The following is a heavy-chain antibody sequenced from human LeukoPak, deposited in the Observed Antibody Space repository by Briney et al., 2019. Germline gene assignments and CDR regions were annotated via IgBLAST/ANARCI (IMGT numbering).Heavy chain of an antibody. CDR1: GGSISSSSYY. Sequence: SETLSLTCTVSGGSISSSSYYWGWIRQPPGKGLEWIGSIYYSGSTYYNPSLKSRVTISVGTSKNQFSLKLSSVTAADTAVYYCARASFQYSSSWSRVEYFDYWGQGTLVTVSS. D-gene: IGHD6-13*01. J-gene: IGHJ4*02. CDR3: ARASFQYSSSWSRVEYFDY. V-gene: IGHV4-39*01. CDR2: IYYSGST.